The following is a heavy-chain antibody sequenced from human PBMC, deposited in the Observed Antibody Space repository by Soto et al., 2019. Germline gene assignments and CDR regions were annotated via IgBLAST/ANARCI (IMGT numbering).Heavy chain of an antibody. CDR3: AKDLAADGTIYRYFDY. CDR2: LSGSGGTT. V-gene: IGHV3-23*01. J-gene: IGHJ4*02. CDR1: GFTFTSYA. Sequence: EVQLLESGGVLVQPGGSLRLSCAASGFTFTSYAMSWVRQAPGKGLEWVSGLSGSGGTTYYADSVKGRFTISRDNSNNTLYLQMNSLRAEDTAVYYCAKDLAADGTIYRYFDYWGQGTLVTVSA. D-gene: IGHD6-13*01.